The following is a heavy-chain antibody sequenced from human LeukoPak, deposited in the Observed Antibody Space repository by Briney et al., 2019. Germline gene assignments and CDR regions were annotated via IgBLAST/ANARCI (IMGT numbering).Heavy chain of an antibody. Sequence: PSETLSFTCAVYGGSLNGHYWSWIRQPPGKGLEWIGEGSESGGTKFNPSLKSRVTISADTSKNQFSLKLNSVTAADTAVYYCAKNGQSGFSFDPWGQGTLVTVSS. V-gene: IGHV4-34*01. D-gene: IGHD3-3*01. J-gene: IGHJ5*02. CDR1: GGSLNGHY. CDR3: AKNGQSGFSFDP. CDR2: GSESGGT.